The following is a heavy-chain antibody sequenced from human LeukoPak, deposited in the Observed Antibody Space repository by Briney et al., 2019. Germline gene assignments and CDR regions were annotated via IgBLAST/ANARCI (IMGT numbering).Heavy chain of an antibody. D-gene: IGHD2-2*02. V-gene: IGHV1-69*13. CDR3: ARLYCSTTTCYNFWFDH. J-gene: IGHJ5*02. Sequence: SVKVSCKASGGTFSSYAISWVRQAPGQGLEWMGGIIPIFGTADYAQKFQGRVTITADESTSTAYMELRSLRSDDTAVYYCARLYCSTTTCYNFWFDHWGQGTLVTVSS. CDR1: GGTFSSYA. CDR2: IIPIFGTA.